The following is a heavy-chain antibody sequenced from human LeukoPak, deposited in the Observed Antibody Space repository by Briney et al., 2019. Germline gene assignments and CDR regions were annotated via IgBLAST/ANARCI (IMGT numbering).Heavy chain of an antibody. Sequence: GGSLRLSCAASGFTFSSYSMNWVRQAPGKGLEWVPSISSSSSYIYYADSVKGRFTISRDNAKNSLYLQVNSLRTEDTAVYYCARDPGPAAIYWGQGTLVTVSS. V-gene: IGHV3-21*01. CDR1: GFTFSSYS. CDR3: ARDPGPAAIY. D-gene: IGHD2-2*01. J-gene: IGHJ4*02. CDR2: ISSSSSYI.